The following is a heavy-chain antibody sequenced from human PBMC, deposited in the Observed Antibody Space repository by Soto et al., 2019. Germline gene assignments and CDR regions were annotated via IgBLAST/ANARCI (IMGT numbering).Heavy chain of an antibody. CDR3: ARGLEVTGNDY. J-gene: IGHJ4*02. CDR1: GGSISSYY. Sequence: SATLSLRCPVAGGSISSYYWSWIRQPAGKGLEWIGRIYTSGSTNYNPSLKSRVTMSVDTSKNQFSLKLNSVTAADTAVYYCARGLEVTGNDYWGQGTLVTVSS. CDR2: IYTSGST. V-gene: IGHV4-4*07. D-gene: IGHD1-20*01.